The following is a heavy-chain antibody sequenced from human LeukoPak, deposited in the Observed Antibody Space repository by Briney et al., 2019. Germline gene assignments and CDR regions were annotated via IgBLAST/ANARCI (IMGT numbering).Heavy chain of an antibody. CDR1: GFPFSSYG. V-gene: IGHV3-33*01. J-gene: IGHJ3*02. Sequence: GRSLRLSCAASGFPFSSYGMHRVRQAPGKRLERVAVIWYDGSNKYYADSVKSRFTISRDNSKNTLYLQMNSLRAEDTAVYYCARAEGYYDSSGNDAFDIWGQGTMVTVSS. CDR2: IWYDGSNK. CDR3: ARAEGYYDSSGNDAFDI. D-gene: IGHD3-22*01.